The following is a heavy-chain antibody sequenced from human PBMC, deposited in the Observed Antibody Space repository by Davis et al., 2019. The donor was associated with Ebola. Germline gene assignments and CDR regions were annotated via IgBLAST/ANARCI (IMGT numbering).Heavy chain of an antibody. V-gene: IGHV1-69*04. CDR2: IIPMLGIP. J-gene: IGHJ4*02. Sequence: AASVKVSCKASGGTFSTYAIDWVRQAPGQGLEWMGRIIPMLGIPNYAQRFQGRVTITADKSTSTAYMELSSLRSEDTAMYYCARDLGTAMATEWGKGTLVTVPS. CDR3: ARDLGTAMATE. D-gene: IGHD5-18*01. CDR1: GGTFSTYA.